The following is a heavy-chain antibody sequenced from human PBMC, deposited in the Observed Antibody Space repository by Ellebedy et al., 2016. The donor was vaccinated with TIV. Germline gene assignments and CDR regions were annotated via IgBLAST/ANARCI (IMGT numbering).Heavy chain of an antibody. V-gene: IGHV5-51*01. D-gene: IGHD2-21*02. Sequence: GESLKISCKGSGYSFTSYWIGWVRQMPGKGLEWMGIIYPGDSDTRYSPSFQGQVTISADKSISTAYLQWSSLKASDTAMYYCARTYCGGDCYWALRGWYFDLWGRGTLVTVSS. CDR2: IYPGDSDT. CDR1: GYSFTSYW. J-gene: IGHJ2*01. CDR3: ARTYCGGDCYWALRGWYFDL.